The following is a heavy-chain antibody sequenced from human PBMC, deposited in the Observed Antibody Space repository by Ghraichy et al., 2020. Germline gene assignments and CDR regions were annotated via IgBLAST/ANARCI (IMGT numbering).Heavy chain of an antibody. D-gene: IGHD3-22*01. CDR1: GFTFSSYS. CDR2: ISSSSSYI. CDR3: ARSYYYDSSGYYYRSP. J-gene: IGHJ5*02. Sequence: GGSLRLSCAASGFTFSSYSMNWVRQAPGKGLEWVSSISSSSSYIYYADSVKGRFTISRDNAKNSLYLQMNSLRAEDTAVYYCARSYYYDSSGYYYRSPWGQGTLVTVSS. V-gene: IGHV3-21*01.